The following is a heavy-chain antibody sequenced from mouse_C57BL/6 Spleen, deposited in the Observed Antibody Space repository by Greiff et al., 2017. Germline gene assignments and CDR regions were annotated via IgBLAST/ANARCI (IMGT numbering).Heavy chain of an antibody. D-gene: IGHD1-2*01. CDR2: IDPSDSET. CDR1: GYTFTSYW. Sequence: QVQLQQPGAELVRPGSSVKLSCKASGYTFTSYWMHWVKQRPIQGLEWIGNIDPSDSETHYNQKFKDKATLTVDKSSSTAYMQLSSLTSEDSAVYDCARWGRPYYFDYWGQGTTLTVSS. CDR3: ARWGRPYYFDY. V-gene: IGHV1-52*01. J-gene: IGHJ2*01.